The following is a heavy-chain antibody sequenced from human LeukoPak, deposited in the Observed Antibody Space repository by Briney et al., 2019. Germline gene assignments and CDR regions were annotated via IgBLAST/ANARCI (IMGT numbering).Heavy chain of an antibody. V-gene: IGHV3-30*03. Sequence: PGGSLRLSCAASGFTVSSNYMSWVRQAPGKGLEWVAVISYDGSNKYYADSVKGRFTISRDNSKNTLYLQMNSLRAEDTAVYYCATPDDYGDYVAFDYWGQGTLVTVSS. J-gene: IGHJ4*02. CDR3: ATPDDYGDYVAFDY. CDR1: GFTVSSNY. D-gene: IGHD4-17*01. CDR2: ISYDGSNK.